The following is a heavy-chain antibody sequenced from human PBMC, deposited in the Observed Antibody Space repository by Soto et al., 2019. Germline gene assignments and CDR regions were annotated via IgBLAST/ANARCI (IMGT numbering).Heavy chain of an antibody. V-gene: IGHV3-23*04. CDR3: AKGRTYFDF. CDR2: ISDGDGDT. J-gene: IGHJ4*02. Sequence: EVQLVESGGGLVKPGGSLRLSCAASGFTFSDYAMTWVRQAPGKGLEWVSDISDGDGDTHYADSVRGRFVISRDNSKNTLFLEMNSLRAEDAAVYYCAKGRTYFDFWGQGSLVTVSS. CDR1: GFTFSDYA.